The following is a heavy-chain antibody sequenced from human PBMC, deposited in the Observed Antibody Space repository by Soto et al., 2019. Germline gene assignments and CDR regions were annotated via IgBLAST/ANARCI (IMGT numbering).Heavy chain of an antibody. D-gene: IGHD2-2*01. V-gene: IGHV1-46*01. Sequence: AAGKVSCKASGYTFTSYYMHWVRQAPGQGLEWMGIINPSGGSTSYAQKFQGRVTMTRDTSTSTVYMELSSLRSEDTAVYYCARDQGYCSSTSCSFDYWGQGTLVTVSS. CDR3: ARDQGYCSSTSCSFDY. CDR2: INPSGGST. CDR1: GYTFTSYY. J-gene: IGHJ4*02.